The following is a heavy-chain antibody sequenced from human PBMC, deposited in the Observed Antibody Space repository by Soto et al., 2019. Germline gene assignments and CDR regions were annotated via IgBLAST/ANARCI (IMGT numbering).Heavy chain of an antibody. CDR3: AKATGVVVAACCHAFDI. CDR1: GFTFSSYA. D-gene: IGHD2-15*01. J-gene: IGHJ3*02. CDR2: ISGSGGST. V-gene: IGHV3-23*01. Sequence: LRLSCAASGFTFSSYAMSWVRQAPGKGLEWVSAISGSGGSTYYADSVKGRFTISRDNSKNTLYLQMNSLRAEDTAVYYCAKATGVVVAACCHAFDIWGQGTMVTVSS.